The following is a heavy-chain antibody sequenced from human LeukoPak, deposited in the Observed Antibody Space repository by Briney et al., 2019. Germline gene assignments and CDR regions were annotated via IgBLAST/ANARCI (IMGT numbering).Heavy chain of an antibody. D-gene: IGHD3-22*01. Sequence: ASVKVSCKASGGTFSSYAISWVRQAPGQGLEWMGRVIPRPGRSSYEPKFQGRVTITADRSTDTAYMELFSLRSEDTAVYYCARDRVDFHDRSGFVVVASDIWGQGTMVTVSS. V-gene: IGHV1-69*04. CDR2: VIPRPGRS. J-gene: IGHJ3*02. CDR1: GGTFSSYA. CDR3: ARDRVDFHDRSGFVVVASDI.